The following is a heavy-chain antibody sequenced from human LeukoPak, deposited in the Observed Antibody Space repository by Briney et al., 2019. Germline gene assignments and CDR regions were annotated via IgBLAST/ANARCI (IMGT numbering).Heavy chain of an antibody. D-gene: IGHD2-2*01. CDR3: ARVEGSIVVVPAAMNGLWFDP. J-gene: IGHJ5*02. Sequence: ASVKVSCKASGYTFTSYGISWVRQAPGQGLEWMGWISAYNGNTNYAQKLQGRVTMTTDTSTSTAYMELRSLRSDDRAVYYCARVEGSIVVVPAAMNGLWFDPWGQGTLVTVSS. CDR2: ISAYNGNT. CDR1: GYTFTSYG. V-gene: IGHV1-18*01.